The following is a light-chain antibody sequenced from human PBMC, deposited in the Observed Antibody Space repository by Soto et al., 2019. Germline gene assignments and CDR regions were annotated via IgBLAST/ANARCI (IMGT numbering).Light chain of an antibody. CDR3: SSFTSINTWV. CDR2: EVS. CDR1: SSDVGGYNY. V-gene: IGLV2-14*01. J-gene: IGLJ3*02. Sequence: QSALTQPASVSGSPGQSITISCTGTSSDVGGYNYVSWYQQHPGKAPKLMIYEVSNRPSGVSNRFFGSKSGNTASLTISGLQTEDEADYYCSSFTSINTWVFGGGTSSPS.